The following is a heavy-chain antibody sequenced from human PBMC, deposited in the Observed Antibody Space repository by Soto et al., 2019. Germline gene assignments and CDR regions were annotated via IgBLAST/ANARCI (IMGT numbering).Heavy chain of an antibody. V-gene: IGHV4-31*03. J-gene: IGHJ4*02. Sequence: SETLSLTCTVSGGSISSGGYCWSWSRQHPGKGLEWIGYIYYSGSTYYNPSLKSRVTISVDTSKNQFSLKLSSVTAADTAVYYCARVTVSNGDSFDYWGQGTLVTVSS. CDR3: ARVTVSNGDSFDY. CDR2: IYYSGST. D-gene: IGHD4-17*01. CDR1: GGSISSGGYC.